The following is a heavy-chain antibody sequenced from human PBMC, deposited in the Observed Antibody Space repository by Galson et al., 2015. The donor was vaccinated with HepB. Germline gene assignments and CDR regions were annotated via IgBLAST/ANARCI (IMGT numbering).Heavy chain of an antibody. V-gene: IGHV3-7*03. CDR2: IRQDGGEE. CDR3: ARVVDGWAVDV. CDR1: GFTFSILW. D-gene: IGHD6-19*01. Sequence: SLRLSCAASGFTFSILWMSWMRQAPGKGLEWVATIRQDGGEEFYADSVKGRFTISRDNAKNSLFLQLNSLRAEDTAAYYCARVVDGWAVDVWGQGTTVTVSS. J-gene: IGHJ6*02.